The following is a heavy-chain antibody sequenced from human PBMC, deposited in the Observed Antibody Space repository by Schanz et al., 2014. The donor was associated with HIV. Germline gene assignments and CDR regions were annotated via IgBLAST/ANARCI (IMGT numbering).Heavy chain of an antibody. J-gene: IGHJ4*02. CDR3: AGTPMITGAFDH. V-gene: IGHV1-8*02. Sequence: QAQLVQSGAELKKPGASVKVSCKASGGTFSTYAISWVRQAPGQGLEWMGWMNPKSGNTGYAQKFHGRIIMTRNTSLNTAYLELSGLRSEDTAVYYCAGTPMITGAFDHWGQGNLVTVSS. CDR2: MNPKSGNT. D-gene: IGHD5-18*01. CDR1: GGTFSTYA.